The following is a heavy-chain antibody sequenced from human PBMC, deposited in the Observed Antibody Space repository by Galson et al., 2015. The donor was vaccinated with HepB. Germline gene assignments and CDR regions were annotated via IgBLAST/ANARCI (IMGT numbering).Heavy chain of an antibody. CDR3: TRGGEAYYDGSFDY. Sequence: SVKVSCKASGYTFSNYYMHWVRQAPGQGLEWMGIINPSGGATTYAEKLQGRVTMTSDTSTSTVYMELSSLTSEDTAVYYCTRGGEAYYDGSFDYWGQGTLVTVSS. J-gene: IGHJ4*02. V-gene: IGHV1-46*03. CDR2: INPSGGAT. CDR1: GYTFSNYY. D-gene: IGHD3-22*01.